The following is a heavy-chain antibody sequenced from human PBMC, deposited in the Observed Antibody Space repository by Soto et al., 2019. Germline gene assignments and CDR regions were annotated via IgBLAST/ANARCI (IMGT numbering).Heavy chain of an antibody. J-gene: IGHJ6*02. D-gene: IGHD2-21*02. CDR3: ARDHLILPAHDFFYGSDV. CDR1: GFTFSMYS. V-gene: IGHV3-7*03. Sequence: PVGSLRLSCEVSGFTFSMYSMSRVRQSPGKGLEWVAKIPQDGVDGHYADSVKGRFIISRDNGKNSLHLQLNNLRAEDTAVYYCARDHLILPAHDFFYGSDVWGRGATVTVSS. CDR2: IPQDGVDG.